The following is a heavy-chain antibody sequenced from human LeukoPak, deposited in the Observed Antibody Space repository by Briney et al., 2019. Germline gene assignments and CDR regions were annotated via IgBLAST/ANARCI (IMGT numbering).Heavy chain of an antibody. J-gene: IGHJ3*02. V-gene: IGHV4-59*01. CDR3: ARVWGDREAFDI. CDR1: GGSISSYY. D-gene: IGHD3-16*01. Sequence: SETLSLTCTVSGGSISSYYWSWLRQPPGKGLEWIGYIYYSGSTNYNPSLKSRVTISVDTSKNQFSLKLSSVTAADTAVYYCARVWGDREAFDIWGQGTMVTVSP. CDR2: IYYSGST.